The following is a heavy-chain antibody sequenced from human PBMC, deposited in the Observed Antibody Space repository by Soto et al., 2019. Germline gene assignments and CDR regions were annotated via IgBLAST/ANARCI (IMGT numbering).Heavy chain of an antibody. CDR3: ALYYATSPRPLDY. V-gene: IGHV5-51*01. Sequence: PGESLKISCKGSGYTFTNYWIGWVRQMPGKGLEWMGIIYPGDSDTKYSPSFQGQVTISVDKSISTAYLQWSSLKASDTALYFCALYYATSPRPLDYRGQGTQVTVSS. CDR2: IYPGDSDT. J-gene: IGHJ4*02. CDR1: GYTFTNYW. D-gene: IGHD3-16*01.